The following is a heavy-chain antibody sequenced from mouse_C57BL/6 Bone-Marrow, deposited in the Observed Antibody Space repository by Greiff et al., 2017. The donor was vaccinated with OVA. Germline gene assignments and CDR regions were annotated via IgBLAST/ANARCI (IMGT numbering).Heavy chain of an antibody. Sequence: EVKLMESGGGLVKPGGSLKLSCAASGFTFSDYGMHWVRQAPEKGLEWVAYISSGSSTIYYADTVKGRFTISRDNAKNTLFLQMTSLRSEDTAMYYCAASSPWFAYWGQGTLVTVSA. CDR1: GFTFSDYG. CDR2: ISSGSSTI. D-gene: IGHD1-1*01. J-gene: IGHJ3*01. V-gene: IGHV5-17*01. CDR3: AASSPWFAY.